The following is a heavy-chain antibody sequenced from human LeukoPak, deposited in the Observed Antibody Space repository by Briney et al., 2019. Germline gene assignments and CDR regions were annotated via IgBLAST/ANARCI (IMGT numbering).Heavy chain of an antibody. Sequence: SETLSLICTVSGYSISSGYYWGWIRQPPGKGLEWIGSIHHTGRTYYNPSLRSRVTISVDTSKNQFSLKLTSVTAADTAVYYCTRDRADLQPSGGPWGQGILATVSS. CDR2: IHHTGRT. D-gene: IGHD3-10*01. CDR3: TRDRADLQPSGGP. J-gene: IGHJ5*02. CDR1: GYSISSGYY. V-gene: IGHV4-38-2*02.